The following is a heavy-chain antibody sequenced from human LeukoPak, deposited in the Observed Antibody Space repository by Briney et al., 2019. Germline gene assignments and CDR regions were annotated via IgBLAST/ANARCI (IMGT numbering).Heavy chain of an antibody. CDR3: ARGARAGYNLEPFDY. D-gene: IGHD5-24*01. CDR1: GGSMSSYY. J-gene: IGHJ4*02. CDR2: IYYSGST. V-gene: IGHV4-59*08. Sequence: SETLSLTCTVSGGSMSSYYWSWIRQPPGKGLEWIGYIYYSGSTKYNPSLKSRVTISVDTSKNQFSLKLSSVTAADTAVYCARGARAGYNLEPFDYWGQGTLVTVPS.